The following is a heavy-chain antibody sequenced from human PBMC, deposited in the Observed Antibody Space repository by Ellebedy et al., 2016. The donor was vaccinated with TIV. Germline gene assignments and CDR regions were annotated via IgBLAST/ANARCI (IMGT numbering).Heavy chain of an antibody. J-gene: IGHJ3*02. V-gene: IGHV4-39*07. CDR3: ARGTDDYDSSGSTPNDAYDI. D-gene: IGHD3-22*01. CDR2: IYYSGSP. Sequence: MPSETLSLTCIVSGGSISSNCCHWGWIRQPPGKGLEWIGNIYYSGSPNYNPSLRSRVTISLDTSKNQFSLKLRSVTAADTAVYHCARGTDDYDSSGSTPNDAYDIWGQGTMVTVSS. CDR1: GGSISSNCCH.